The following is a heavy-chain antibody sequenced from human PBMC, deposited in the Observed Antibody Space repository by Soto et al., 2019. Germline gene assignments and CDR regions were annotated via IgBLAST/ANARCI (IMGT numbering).Heavy chain of an antibody. CDR2: IYSGGST. J-gene: IGHJ3*02. D-gene: IGHD1-1*01. CDR1: GFTVSSNY. CDR3: ARDENNGNDWWHAFDS. Sequence: EVQLVESGGGLVQPGGSLRLSCAASGFTVSSNYMSWVRQAPGKGMEWVSVIYSGGSTYYADSVKGRFTISRDNSKNTLYLQMNSLRAEATAVYYCARDENNGNDWWHAFDSWGQGTMVTVSS. V-gene: IGHV3-66*01.